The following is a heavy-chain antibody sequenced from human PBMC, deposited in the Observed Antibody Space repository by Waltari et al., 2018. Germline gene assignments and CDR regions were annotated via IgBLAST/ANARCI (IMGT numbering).Heavy chain of an antibody. CDR1: GYSISSGYY. D-gene: IGHD1-26*01. CDR3: ARQGGSPLYNWFDP. V-gene: IGHV4-38-2*01. CDR2: IYHSGST. Sequence: QVQLQESGPGLVKPSETLSLTCAVSGYSISSGYYWGWIRQPPGKGLEWIGSIYHSGSTYYNPSRKSRVTISVDTSKNQFSLKRSSVTAADTAGYYCARQGGSPLYNWFDPWGQGTLVTVSS. J-gene: IGHJ5*02.